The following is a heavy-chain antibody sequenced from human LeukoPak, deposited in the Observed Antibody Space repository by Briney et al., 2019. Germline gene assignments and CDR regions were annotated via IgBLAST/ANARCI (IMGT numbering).Heavy chain of an antibody. V-gene: IGHV3-23*01. CDR2: ISGSGGST. CDR1: GFTFSSYA. J-gene: IGHJ4*02. D-gene: IGHD3-22*01. Sequence: GGSLRLSCAASGFTFSSYAMSWVRQAPGKGLKWASAISGSGGSTYYADSVKGRFTISRDNSKNTLYLQMNSLRAEDTAVYYCAKAGVKTYYYDSSGYYYFDYWGQGTLVTVSS. CDR3: AKAGVKTYYYDSSGYYYFDY.